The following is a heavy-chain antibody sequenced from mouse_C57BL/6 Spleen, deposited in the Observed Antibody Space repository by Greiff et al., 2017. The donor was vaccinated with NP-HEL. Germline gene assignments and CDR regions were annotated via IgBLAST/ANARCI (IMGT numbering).Heavy chain of an antibody. D-gene: IGHD2-2*01. J-gene: IGHJ3*01. Sequence: VQLQQPGAELVKPGASVKLSCKASGYTFTSYWMHWVKQRPGQGLEWIGMIHPNSGSTNYNKKFKSKATLTVDKSASTAYKQLSSLTSEDSAVYYCARIYYVYDRVAYWGQGTLVTVSA. CDR1: GYTFTSYW. V-gene: IGHV1-64*01. CDR2: IHPNSGST. CDR3: ARIYYVYDRVAY.